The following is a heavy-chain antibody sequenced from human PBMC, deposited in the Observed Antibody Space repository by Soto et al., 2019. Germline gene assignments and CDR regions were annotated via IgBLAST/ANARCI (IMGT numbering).Heavy chain of an antibody. Sequence: GRSLRLSCAASGFTFSSYAMGCVRQAPWKWREWVSGLSGSGGITYYADSVKGRVTISSDNSKNTLYLQIDSLRAEDTAVYYSAKPPLVGATWFDYWGQGTPVTVCS. J-gene: IGHJ4*02. V-gene: IGHV3-23*01. CDR3: AKPPLVGATWFDY. CDR1: GFTFSSYA. D-gene: IGHD1-26*01. CDR2: LSGSGGIT.